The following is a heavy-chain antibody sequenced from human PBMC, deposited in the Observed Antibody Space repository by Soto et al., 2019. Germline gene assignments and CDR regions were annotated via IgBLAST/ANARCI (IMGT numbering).Heavy chain of an antibody. D-gene: IGHD7-27*01. J-gene: IGHJ4*02. CDR2: IYNGGST. CDR3: ARGPSGDKVDS. Sequence: QVQLQESGPGLVKPSQTLSLTCTVSGGSISTVNYWWSWIRQSPDMGHIYNGGSTYNNPSLESRATMPGDSPTNQLSLPLSSGSAADTAVYYCARGPSGDKVDSWGQGTLVTVSS. CDR1: GGSISTVNYW. V-gene: IGHV4-30-4*01.